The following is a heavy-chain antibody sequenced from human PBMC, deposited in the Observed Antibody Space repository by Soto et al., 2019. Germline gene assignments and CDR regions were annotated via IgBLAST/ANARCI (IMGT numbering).Heavy chain of an antibody. CDR1: GGTFSSYA. CDR2: IFPIFDAT. D-gene: IGHD6-19*01. CDR3: ATRSIAVAGEGLSHSRNVR. Sequence: GASVKVSCKASGGTFSSYAISWVRQAPGQGLEWMGGIFPIFDATHYSQMFQGRVTITADASTSTAYMEVSSLRSEDTAVYYCATRSIAVAGEGLSHSRNVRWGQGTLVTVSS. V-gene: IGHV1-69*13. J-gene: IGHJ4*02.